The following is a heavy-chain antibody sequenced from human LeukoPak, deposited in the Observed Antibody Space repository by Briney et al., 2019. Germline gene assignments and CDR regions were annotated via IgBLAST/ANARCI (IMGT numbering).Heavy chain of an antibody. CDR3: ARHGELYDILTGPLNWFDP. CDR1: GGSFSGYY. Sequence: SETLSLTCAVYGGSFSGYYWSWIRQPPGKGLEWIGEINHSGSTNYNPSLKSRVTISVDTSKNQFSLKLSSVTAADTAVYYCARHGELYDILTGPLNWFDPWGQGTLVTVSS. J-gene: IGHJ5*02. CDR2: INHSGST. V-gene: IGHV4-34*01. D-gene: IGHD3-9*01.